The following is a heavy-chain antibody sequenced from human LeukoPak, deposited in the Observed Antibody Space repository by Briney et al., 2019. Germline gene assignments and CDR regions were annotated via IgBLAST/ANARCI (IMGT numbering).Heavy chain of an antibody. V-gene: IGHV4-38-2*02. CDR3: ARESETQLERDQQGALDY. Sequence: PSETLSLTCAVSGYPISSGYYWGWIRPPPGKGLEWIGMIYHSGSTYYNPSLKSRVTISVDTSKNQFSLKLSSVTAADTAVYYCARESETQLERDQQGALDYWGQGTLVTVSS. D-gene: IGHD1-1*01. CDR2: IYHSGST. CDR1: GYPISSGYY. J-gene: IGHJ4*02.